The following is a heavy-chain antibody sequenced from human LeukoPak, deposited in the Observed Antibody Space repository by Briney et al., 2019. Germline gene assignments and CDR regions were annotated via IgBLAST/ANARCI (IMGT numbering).Heavy chain of an antibody. J-gene: IGHJ4*02. D-gene: IGHD6-13*01. Sequence: PSETLSLTCTVSGGSISSYYWSWIRQPPGKGLEWIGYIYYSGSTNYTPSPKSRVTISVDTSKNRFSLKLSSVTAADTAVYYCATHIAAAGRDYWGQGTLATVSS. V-gene: IGHV4-59*01. CDR2: IYYSGST. CDR3: ATHIAAAGRDY. CDR1: GGSISSYY.